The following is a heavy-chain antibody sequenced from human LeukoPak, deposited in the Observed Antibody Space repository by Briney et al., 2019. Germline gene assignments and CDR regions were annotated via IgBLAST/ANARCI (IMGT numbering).Heavy chain of an antibody. V-gene: IGHV1-46*01. CDR2: INPSGGST. Sequence: SVKVSCKASGGTFSTFGINWVRQAPGQGLEWMGIINPSGGSTTYAQKFQGRLTMTSDTSTSTVYMELSSLRSEDTAVYYCARSSAYYNEADMWGQGTMVTVSS. CDR3: ARSSAYYNEADM. D-gene: IGHD3-9*01. CDR1: GGTFSTFG. J-gene: IGHJ3*02.